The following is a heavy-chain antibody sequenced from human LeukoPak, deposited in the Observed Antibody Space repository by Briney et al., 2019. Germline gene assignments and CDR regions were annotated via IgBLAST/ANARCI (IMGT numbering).Heavy chain of an antibody. V-gene: IGHV4-59*12. D-gene: IGHD3-3*01. CDR1: GGSISSYY. Sequence: ASETLSLTCTVSGGSISSYYWSWIRQPPGKGLEWIGYIYYSGSTNYNSSLKSRVTISVDTSKNQFSLKLSSVTAADTAVYYCARDAFGFYYYGMDVWGQGTTVTVSS. CDR2: IYYSGST. CDR3: ARDAFGFYYYGMDV. J-gene: IGHJ6*02.